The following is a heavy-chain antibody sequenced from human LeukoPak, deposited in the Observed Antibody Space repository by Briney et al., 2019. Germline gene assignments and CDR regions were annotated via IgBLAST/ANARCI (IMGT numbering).Heavy chain of an antibody. Sequence: SETLSLTCAVYGGSFSGYYWSWIRQPPGKGLEWIGEINHSGSTNYNPSLESRVTISVDTSKNQFSLKLSSVTAADTAVYYCARKGRTVTTPPDYWGQGTLVTVSS. CDR2: INHSGST. CDR1: GGSFSGYY. J-gene: IGHJ4*02. D-gene: IGHD4-17*01. CDR3: ARKGRTVTTPPDY. V-gene: IGHV4-34*01.